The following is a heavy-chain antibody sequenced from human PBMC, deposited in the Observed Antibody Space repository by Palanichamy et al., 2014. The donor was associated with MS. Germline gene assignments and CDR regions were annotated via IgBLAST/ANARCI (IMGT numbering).Heavy chain of an antibody. Sequence: QVHLVESGGGVVQPGRSLRLSCAASGFTFNNYGMHWVRQAPGKGLEWVAVISYDGSDKYYADSVKGRFTISRDNSKNTLYLQMNSLRVEDTAVYYCYSMVRGVMRFDPWGQGILVTVSS. J-gene: IGHJ5*02. CDR1: GFTFNNYG. CDR2: ISYDGSDK. CDR3: YSMVRGVMRFDP. V-gene: IGHV3-30*03. D-gene: IGHD3-10*01.